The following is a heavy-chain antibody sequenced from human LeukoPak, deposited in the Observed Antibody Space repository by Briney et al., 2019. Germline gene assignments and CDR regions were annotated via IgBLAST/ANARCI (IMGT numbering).Heavy chain of an antibody. CDR1: GFTFSSYA. D-gene: IGHD3-3*01. CDR2: ISGSGGST. J-gene: IGHJ6*03. V-gene: IGHV3-23*01. Sequence: PGGSLRLSCAASGFTFSSYAMSWVRQAPGKGLEWVSAISGSGGSTYYADSVKGRFTISRDNSKNTLYLQMNSLRAEDTAVYYCAKGITIFGVGMDYYYYMDVWGKGTTVTVSS. CDR3: AKGITIFGVGMDYYYYMDV.